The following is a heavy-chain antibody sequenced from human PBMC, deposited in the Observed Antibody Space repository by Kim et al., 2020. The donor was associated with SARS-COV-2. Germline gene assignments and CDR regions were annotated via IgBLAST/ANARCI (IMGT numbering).Heavy chain of an antibody. V-gene: IGHV4-59*13. Sequence: SETLSLTCTVSGGSISSYYWSWIRQPPGKGLEWIGYIYYSGSTNYNPSLKSRVTISVDTSKNQFSLKLSSVTAADTAVYYCARDVGVVPAAILNHWFDPWGQGTLVTVSS. CDR2: IYYSGST. J-gene: IGHJ5*02. CDR1: GGSISSYY. CDR3: ARDVGVVPAAILNHWFDP. D-gene: IGHD2-2*01.